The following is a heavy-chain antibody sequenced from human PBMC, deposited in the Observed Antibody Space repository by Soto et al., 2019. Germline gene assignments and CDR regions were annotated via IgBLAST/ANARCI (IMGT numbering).Heavy chain of an antibody. CDR1: GDSVSRNSAA. D-gene: IGHD3-22*01. Sequence: SQTLSLTCAISGDSVSRNSAAWNWIRQSPSRGLEWLGRTYYRSKWYNDYAVSVKSRITINPDTSKNQFSLQLNSVTPEDTAVYYCARGKDYYDSSGYFVNWFDPWGQGTLVTVSS. CDR2: TYYRSKWYN. J-gene: IGHJ5*02. CDR3: ARGKDYYDSSGYFVNWFDP. V-gene: IGHV6-1*01.